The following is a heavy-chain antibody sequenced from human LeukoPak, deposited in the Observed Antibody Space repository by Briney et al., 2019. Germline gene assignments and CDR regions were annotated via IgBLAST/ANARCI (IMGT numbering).Heavy chain of an antibody. CDR3: ARYSYYYYGMDV. D-gene: IGHD2-15*01. CDR2: INHSGST. V-gene: IGHV4-34*01. Sequence: PSETLSLTCAVYGGSFSGYYWSWIRQPPGKGLEWIGEINHSGSTNYNPSLKSRVTISVDTSKNQSSLKLSSVTAADTAVYYCARYSYYYYGMDVWGQGTTVTVSS. J-gene: IGHJ6*02. CDR1: GGSFSGYY.